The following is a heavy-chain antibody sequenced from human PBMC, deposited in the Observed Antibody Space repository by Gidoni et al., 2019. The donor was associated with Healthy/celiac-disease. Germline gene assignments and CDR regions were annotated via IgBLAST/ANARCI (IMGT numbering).Heavy chain of an antibody. CDR2: IYYRGST. CDR3: AREGCSGGSCYSDYYYGMDV. CDR1: GGSISSGGYY. V-gene: IGHV4-31*03. J-gene: IGHJ6*02. D-gene: IGHD2-15*01. Sequence: QVQLQESGPGLVKPSQTLSLTCTVSGGSISSGGYYWSWIRQHPGKGLEWIGYIYYRGSTYYNPSLKSRVTISVDTSKNQFSLKLSSVTAADTAVYYCAREGCSGGSCYSDYYYGMDVWGQGTTVTVSS.